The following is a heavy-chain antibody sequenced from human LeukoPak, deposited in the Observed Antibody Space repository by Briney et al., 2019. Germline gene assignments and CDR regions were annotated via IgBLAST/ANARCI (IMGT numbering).Heavy chain of an antibody. Sequence: SETLSLICTVSGGSISSYYWSWIRQPPGKGLEWIGYIYYSGSTNYNPSLKSRVTISVDTSKNQFSLKLSSVTAADTAVYYCARGRGGLSIFGVVRLNWFDPWGQGTLVTVSS. CDR3: ARGRGGLSIFGVVRLNWFDP. CDR2: IYYSGST. CDR1: GGSISSYY. J-gene: IGHJ5*02. D-gene: IGHD3-3*01. V-gene: IGHV4-59*01.